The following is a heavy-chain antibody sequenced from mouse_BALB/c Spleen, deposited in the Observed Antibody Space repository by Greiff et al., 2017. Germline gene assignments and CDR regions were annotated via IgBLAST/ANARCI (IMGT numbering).Heavy chain of an antibody. CDR3: ARGIGYYYAMDY. V-gene: IGHV5-17*02. CDR1: GFTFSSFG. D-gene: IGHD1-2*01. Sequence: DVMLVESGGGLVQPGGSRKLSCAASGFTFSSFGMHWVRQAPEKGLEWVAYISSGSSTIYYADTVKGRFTISRDNPKNTLFLQMTSLRSEDTAMYDCARGIGYYYAMDYGGQGTPVTVSS. CDR2: ISSGSSTI. J-gene: IGHJ4*01.